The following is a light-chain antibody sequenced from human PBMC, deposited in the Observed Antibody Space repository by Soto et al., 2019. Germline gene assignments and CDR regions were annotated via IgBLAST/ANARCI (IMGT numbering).Light chain of an antibody. CDR2: GAS. CDR1: QSVSNY. V-gene: IGKV3-15*01. Sequence: EIVMTQSPATPSVSPGERATLSCRASQSVSNYLAWYQQKPGQAPRLLIYGASTRATGIPARFSGGGSETEFTLTISSLQSEDFAVYYCQQYHNWPPLTFGGGTKVEIK. CDR3: QQYHNWPPLT. J-gene: IGKJ4*01.